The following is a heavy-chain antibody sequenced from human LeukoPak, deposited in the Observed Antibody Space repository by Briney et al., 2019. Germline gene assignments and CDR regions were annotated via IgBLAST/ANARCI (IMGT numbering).Heavy chain of an antibody. V-gene: IGHV1-2*02. CDR2: INPNSGGT. CDR3: ARDKADTAMADYYYYYMDV. D-gene: IGHD5-18*01. J-gene: IGHJ6*03. CDR1: GYTFTGYY. Sequence: GASVKVSCKASGYTFTGYYMHWVRQAPGQGLEWMGWINPNSGGTNYAQKFQGRVTMTRDTSISTAYMELSRLRSDDTAVYYCARDKADTAMADYYYYYMDVWGKGTTVTVSS.